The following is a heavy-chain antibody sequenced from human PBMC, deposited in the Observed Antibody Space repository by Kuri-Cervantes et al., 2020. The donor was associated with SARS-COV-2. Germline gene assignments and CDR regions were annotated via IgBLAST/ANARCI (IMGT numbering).Heavy chain of an antibody. Sequence: GSLRLSCTVSGGSISSSSYYWGWIRQPPGKGLEWIGSIYYSGSTYYNPSLKSRVTISVDTSKNQFSLKLSSVTAADTAVYYCARGIAVAGAKYFDYWGQGTLVTVSS. CDR1: GGSISSSSYY. CDR2: IYYSGST. V-gene: IGHV4-39*01. CDR3: ARGIAVAGAKYFDY. D-gene: IGHD6-19*01. J-gene: IGHJ4*02.